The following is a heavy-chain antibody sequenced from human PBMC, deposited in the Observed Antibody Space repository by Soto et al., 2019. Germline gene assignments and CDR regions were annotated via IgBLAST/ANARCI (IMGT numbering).Heavy chain of an antibody. D-gene: IGHD6-13*01. V-gene: IGHV3-23*01. J-gene: IGHJ4*02. CDR3: ALIGLQLIGTKLRDY. Sequence: EVQLLESGGDLVQPGGSPRLSCAASGFTFSSYAMSWVRQAPGKGLEWVSGISGSGGSTDYVDSLKGRFTISRDNSKNTLYLQMNSLRAEDTDVYYCALIGLQLIGTKLRDYGGQGTLVAVSS. CDR1: GFTFSSYA. CDR2: ISGSGGST.